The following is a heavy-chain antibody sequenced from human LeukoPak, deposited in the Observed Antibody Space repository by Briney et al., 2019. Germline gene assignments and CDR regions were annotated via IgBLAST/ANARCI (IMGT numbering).Heavy chain of an antibody. V-gene: IGHV3-48*02. CDR3: ARAVTVFLDY. CDR2: ISSSSNII. D-gene: IGHD2-8*02. J-gene: IGHJ4*02. CDR1: GFTFSSYW. Sequence: GGSLRLSCGASGFTFSSYWVHWVRQAPGKGLEWVSYISSSSNIIYYADSVKGRFTISRDNSKNSLYLQMNSLRDEDTALYYCARAVTVFLDYWGQGTLVTVSS.